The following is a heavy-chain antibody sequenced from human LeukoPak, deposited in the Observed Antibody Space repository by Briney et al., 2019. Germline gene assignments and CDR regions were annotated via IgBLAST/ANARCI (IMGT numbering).Heavy chain of an antibody. CDR3: ARYYYDSSGYYYEDY. J-gene: IGHJ4*02. D-gene: IGHD3-22*01. V-gene: IGHV4-39*01. CDR2: IYYSGST. CDR1: GGSISSSSYY. Sequence: SETLSLTCTVPGGSISSSSYYWGWIRQPPGKGLEWIGSIYYSGSTYYNPSLKSRVTISVDTSKNQFSLKLSSVTAADTAVYYCARYYYDSSGYYYEDYWGQGTLVTVSS.